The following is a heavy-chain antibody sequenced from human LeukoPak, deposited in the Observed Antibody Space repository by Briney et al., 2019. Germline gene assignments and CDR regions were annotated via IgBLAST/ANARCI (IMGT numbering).Heavy chain of an antibody. D-gene: IGHD6-13*01. V-gene: IGHV3-30-3*01. J-gene: IGHJ4*02. CDR2: ISYDGSNK. CDR1: GFTFSSYA. CDR3: AKGSSSTSGPRYYFDY. Sequence: GGSLRLSCAASGFTFSSYAMHWVRQAPGKGLEWVAVISYDGSNKYYADSVKGRFTISRDNSKNTLYLQMNSLRAEDTAVYYCAKGSSSTSGPRYYFDYWGQGTLVTVSS.